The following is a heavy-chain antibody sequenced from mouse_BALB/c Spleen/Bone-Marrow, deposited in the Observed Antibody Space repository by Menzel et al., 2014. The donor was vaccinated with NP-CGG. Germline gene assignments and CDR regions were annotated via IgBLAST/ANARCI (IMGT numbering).Heavy chain of an antibody. CDR2: IYPGSGST. CDR1: GYTFTDYY. Sequence: QVQLQQSGPELVKPGASVKISCKASGYTFTDYYISWVKQKPGQGLEWIGWIYPGSGSTKYNEKFKGKATLAVDTSSSTAYMQLSSLTSEDTAVYFCANLGRYAMYYWGQGTSVTVSS. CDR3: ANLGRYAMYY. D-gene: IGHD3-1*01. V-gene: IGHV1-84*02. J-gene: IGHJ4*01.